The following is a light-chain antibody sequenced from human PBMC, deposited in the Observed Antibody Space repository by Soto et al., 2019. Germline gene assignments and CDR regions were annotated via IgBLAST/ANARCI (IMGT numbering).Light chain of an antibody. Sequence: DIQMTQSPSTQSASVGDRVTITSRASQSISSWLAWYQQKPGKAPKLLIYKASSLESGVPSRFSGSGSGTEFTLTISSLQPDDFATYYCQQYNSYSRTFGQGTKVEIK. J-gene: IGKJ1*01. CDR2: KAS. CDR3: QQYNSYSRT. V-gene: IGKV1-5*03. CDR1: QSISSW.